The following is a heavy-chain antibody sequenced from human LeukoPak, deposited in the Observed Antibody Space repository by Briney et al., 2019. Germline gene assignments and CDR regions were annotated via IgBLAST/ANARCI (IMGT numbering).Heavy chain of an antibody. J-gene: IGHJ4*02. CDR2: IIPIFGTA. V-gene: IGHV1-69*05. CDR1: GGTFSSYA. D-gene: IGHD3-10*01. CDR3: ARDWGSGPGVPRYFDY. Sequence: SVKVSFKASGGTFSSYAISWVRQAPGQGLEWMGGIIPIFGTANYAQKFQGRVTITTDESTSTAYMELSSLRSEDTAVYYCARDWGSGPGVPRYFDYWGQGTLVTVSS.